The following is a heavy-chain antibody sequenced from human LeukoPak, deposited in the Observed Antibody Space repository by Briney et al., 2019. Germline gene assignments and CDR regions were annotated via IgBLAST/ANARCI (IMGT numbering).Heavy chain of an antibody. V-gene: IGHV1-46*01. CDR2: INPSGGST. J-gene: IGHJ5*02. D-gene: IGHD2-2*01. Sequence: APVKVSCKASGYTFTLYYMHWVRQAPGQGLEWMGTINPSGGSTHYAQRSQGRVTMTRDTSTSTVDMELSSLRSEDTAVYYCARGYCSSTSCYAWFDPWGQGTLVTVSS. CDR3: ARGYCSSTSCYAWFDP. CDR1: GYTFTLYY.